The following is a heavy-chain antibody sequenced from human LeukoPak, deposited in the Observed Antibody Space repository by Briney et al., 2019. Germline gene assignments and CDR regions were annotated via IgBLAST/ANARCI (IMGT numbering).Heavy chain of an antibody. D-gene: IGHD2-15*01. CDR3: ARVCCSGGSTESFDI. J-gene: IGHJ3*02. CDR2: INPNSGGT. V-gene: IGHV1-2*02. Sequence: ASVKVSCKASGYPFTGYYMHWVLQAPGQGLEWMGWINPNSGGTNYAQNFQGRVTMTRDTSISTAYMELSRLRSDDTAVYYCARVCCSGGSTESFDIWGQGTMVSVSS. CDR1: GYPFTGYY.